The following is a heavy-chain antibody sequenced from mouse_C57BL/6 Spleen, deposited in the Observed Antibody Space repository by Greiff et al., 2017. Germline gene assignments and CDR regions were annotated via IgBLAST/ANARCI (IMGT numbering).Heavy chain of an antibody. Sequence: QVQLQQPGAELVRPGSSVKLSCKASGYTFTSYWMDWVKQRPGQGLEWIGNIYPSDSETHYNQKFKDKATLTVDKSSSTAYMQLSSLTSEDSAVYYCARSGGYSNYAYWGQGTLVTVSA. D-gene: IGHD2-5*01. CDR2: IYPSDSET. CDR1: GYTFTSYW. J-gene: IGHJ3*01. CDR3: ARSGGYSNYAY. V-gene: IGHV1-61*01.